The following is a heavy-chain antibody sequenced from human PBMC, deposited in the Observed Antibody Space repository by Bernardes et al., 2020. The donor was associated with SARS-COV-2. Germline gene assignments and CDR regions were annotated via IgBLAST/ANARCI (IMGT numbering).Heavy chain of an antibody. CDR3: ARAEFGCSSTSCAFDI. D-gene: IGHD2-2*01. V-gene: IGHV3-21*01. J-gene: IGHJ3*02. CDR1: GFTFSSYS. Sequence: GSLSLSCAASGFTFSSYSMNWVRQAPGKGLEWVSSISSSSSYIYYADSVKGRFTISRDNAKNSLYLQMNSLRAEDTAVYYCARAEFGCSSTSCAFDIWGQGTMVTVSS. CDR2: ISSSSSYI.